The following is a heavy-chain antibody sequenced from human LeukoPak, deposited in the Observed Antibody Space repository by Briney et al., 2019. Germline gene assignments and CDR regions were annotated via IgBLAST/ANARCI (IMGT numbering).Heavy chain of an antibody. CDR1: GGTITTYY. CDR2: INYAGTT. Sequence: SETLSLTCTVSGGTITTYYWSWIRQPPGKGLEWIAYINYAGTTNYNPSLKSRVTISLDTSKNQFSLKLSSVTAADTAVYYCARDLANWGSPDAFDIWGQGTMVTVSS. D-gene: IGHD7-27*01. CDR3: ARDLANWGSPDAFDI. J-gene: IGHJ3*02. V-gene: IGHV4-59*12.